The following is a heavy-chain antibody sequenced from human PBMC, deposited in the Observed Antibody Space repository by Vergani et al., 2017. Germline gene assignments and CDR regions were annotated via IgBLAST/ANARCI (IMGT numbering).Heavy chain of an antibody. Sequence: QVQLQESGPGLVKPSQTLSLTCSVSGDSVNSGDYYWSWIRQPPGKGPEWIGYIYYSGTTYYNPSLQSRVSLTLDTSKNSFSLKVKSVTAADTAVYYCARVRFETNSGGAFPYYFDPWGQGTLVTVSS. D-gene: IGHD2-15*01. CDR2: IYYSGTT. CDR3: ARVRFETNSGGAFPYYFDP. J-gene: IGHJ5*02. CDR1: GDSVNSGDYY. V-gene: IGHV4-30-4*08.